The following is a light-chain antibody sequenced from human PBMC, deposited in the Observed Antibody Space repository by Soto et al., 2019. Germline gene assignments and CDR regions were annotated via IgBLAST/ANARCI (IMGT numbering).Light chain of an antibody. J-gene: IGKJ5*01. CDR1: QSVASTY. CDR2: DAS. V-gene: IGKV3-20*01. Sequence: IGLTQSPATLSLSPGERATLSCRASQSVASTYLGWYQQKAGQAPRLLIYDASSRDTGVPDRFSGNGSGTDFTLTITRLEPEDFALYYCQQYGNSPITFGQGTLVEIK. CDR3: QQYGNSPIT.